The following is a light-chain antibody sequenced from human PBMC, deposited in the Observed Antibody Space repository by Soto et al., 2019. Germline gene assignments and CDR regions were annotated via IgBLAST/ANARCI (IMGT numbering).Light chain of an antibody. CDR2: AAS. CDR1: QSISSY. V-gene: IGKV1-39*01. CDR3: QQYNSYRA. J-gene: IGKJ1*01. Sequence: DIHITQSPSSLSASVGDRVTITCRASQSISSYLNWYQQKPGKAPKLLIYAASSLQSGVPSRFSGSGSGTDFTLTISSLQPEDFATYYCQQYNSYRAFGQGTKVDIK.